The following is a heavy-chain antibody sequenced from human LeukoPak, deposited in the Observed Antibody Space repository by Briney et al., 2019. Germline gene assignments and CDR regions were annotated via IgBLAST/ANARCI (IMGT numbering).Heavy chain of an antibody. CDR1: GYTFTSYG. V-gene: IGHV1-18*01. D-gene: IGHD2-21*02. J-gene: IGHJ6*02. CDR2: ISAYNGNT. Sequence: ASVKVSCKASGYTFTSYGISWVRQAPGRGLEWMGWISAYNGNTNYAQKLQGRVTMTTDTSTSTAYMELRSLRSDDTAVYYCARDLGIVVVTATPYYYYYGMDVWGQGTTVTVSS. CDR3: ARDLGIVVVTATPYYYYYGMDV.